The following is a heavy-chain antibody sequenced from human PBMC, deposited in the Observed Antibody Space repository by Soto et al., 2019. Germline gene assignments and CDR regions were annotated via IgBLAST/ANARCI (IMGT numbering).Heavy chain of an antibody. CDR3: TRGPRPISTGTGAY. CDR2: IYNDGTYS. Sequence: GGSLRLSCAASGFIFKMYWMHWVRQSPGKGLVWISRIYNDGTYSDYADSVRGRFTISRDNVNDTLYLQMNNLRAEDSGLYYCTRGPRPISTGTGAYWGQGTRVTVPQ. V-gene: IGHV3-74*01. J-gene: IGHJ4*02. D-gene: IGHD3-10*01. CDR1: GFIFKMYW.